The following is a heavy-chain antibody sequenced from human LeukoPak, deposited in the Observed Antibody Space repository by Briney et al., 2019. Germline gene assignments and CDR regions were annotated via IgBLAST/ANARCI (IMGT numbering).Heavy chain of an antibody. CDR1: GFTVSSKY. J-gene: IGHJ4*02. CDR3: VKASSSWYSSADY. CDR2: ISSNGGST. V-gene: IGHV3-64D*06. Sequence: PGGSLRLSCAASGFTVSSKYMSWVRQAPGKGLEYVSAISSNGGSTYYADSVKGRFTISRDNSKNTLYLQMSSLRAEDTAVYYCVKASSSWYSSADYWGQGTLVTVSS. D-gene: IGHD6-13*01.